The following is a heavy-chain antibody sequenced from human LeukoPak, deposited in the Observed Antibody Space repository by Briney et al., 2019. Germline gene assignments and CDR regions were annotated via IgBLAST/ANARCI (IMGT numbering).Heavy chain of an antibody. CDR1: GYTFNKYS. Sequence: GASVKVSCKTSGYTFNKYSITWVRQAPGKGLEWMGWISVYNDNTNYAQSLQGRVTMTTDTSTSTAYMELRSLRSDDTAVYYCARGKSVTTLLNWFDPWGQGTLVIVSS. CDR2: ISVYNDNT. V-gene: IGHV1-18*01. D-gene: IGHD4-17*01. CDR3: ARGKSVTTLLNWFDP. J-gene: IGHJ5*02.